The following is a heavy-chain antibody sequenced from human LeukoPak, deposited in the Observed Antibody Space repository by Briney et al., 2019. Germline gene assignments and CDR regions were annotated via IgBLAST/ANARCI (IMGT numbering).Heavy chain of an antibody. CDR2: IYYSGST. CDR1: GGSISSYY. J-gene: IGHJ6*03. D-gene: IGHD2-2*01. Sequence: SETLSLICTVSGGSISSYYWSWIRQPPGKGLEWIGYIYYSGSTNYNPSLKSRVTISVDTSKNQFSLKLSSVTAADTAVYYCARDMRGEYCSSTSCPPNPGYYYYYMDVWGKGTTVTVSS. CDR3: ARDMRGEYCSSTSCPPNPGYYYYYMDV. V-gene: IGHV4-59*01.